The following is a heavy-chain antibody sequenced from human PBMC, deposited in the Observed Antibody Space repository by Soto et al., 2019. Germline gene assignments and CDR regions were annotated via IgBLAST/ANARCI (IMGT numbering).Heavy chain of an antibody. V-gene: IGHV1-18*01. CDR3: ARGVVVPAAMVLGWFDP. D-gene: IGHD2-2*01. CDR1: GYTFTSYG. J-gene: IGHJ5*02. Sequence: GASVKVSCKASGYTFTSYGISWVRQAPGQGLEWMGWISAYNGNTNYAQKLQGRVTMTTDTSTSTAYMELRSLRSDDTAVYYCARGVVVPAAMVLGWFDPSGQATLVTVSS. CDR2: ISAYNGNT.